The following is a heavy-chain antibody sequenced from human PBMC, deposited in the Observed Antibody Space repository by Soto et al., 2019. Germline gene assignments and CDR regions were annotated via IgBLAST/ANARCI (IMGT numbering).Heavy chain of an antibody. CDR1: GFIFTTYA. J-gene: IGHJ3*02. CDR2: INSNGEST. CDR3: AHPRGYGVFDAVDI. Sequence: GGSLRLSXATSGFIFTTYAMNWVRQAPGKGLEWVSAINSNGESTFYAESVRGRFTISRDNSLNTLYLQMRSLRPEDTAVYYCAHPRGYGVFDAVDIWGQGTMVTVSS. V-gene: IGHV3-23*01. D-gene: IGHD4-17*01.